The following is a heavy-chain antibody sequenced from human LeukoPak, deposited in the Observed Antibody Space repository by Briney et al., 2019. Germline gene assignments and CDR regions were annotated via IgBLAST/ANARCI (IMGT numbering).Heavy chain of an antibody. V-gene: IGHV1-18*01. CDR1: GYTFTSYG. Sequence: ASVKVSCKASGYTFTSYGISWVRQAPGQGLEWMGWISAYNGNTNYAQKLQGRVTMTTDTSTSTAYMELRSLRSDDTAVYYCARKREGYSSSWYGFDYWGQGTLVTVSS. D-gene: IGHD6-13*01. J-gene: IGHJ4*02. CDR2: ISAYNGNT. CDR3: ARKREGYSSSWYGFDY.